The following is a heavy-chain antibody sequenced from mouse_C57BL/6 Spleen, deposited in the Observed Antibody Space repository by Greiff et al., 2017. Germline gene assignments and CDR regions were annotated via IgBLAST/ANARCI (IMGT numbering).Heavy chain of an antibody. CDR2: IDPSDSET. Sequence: QVQLQQPGAELVRPGSSVKLSCKASGYTFTSYWMHWVKQRPIQGLEWIGNIDPSDSETHYNQKFKDKATLPVDKSSSTAYMQLSSLTSEDSAVYYCARKDYYDYDEGFAYWGQGTLVTVSA. J-gene: IGHJ3*01. CDR1: GYTFTSYW. D-gene: IGHD2-4*01. V-gene: IGHV1-52*01. CDR3: ARKDYYDYDEGFAY.